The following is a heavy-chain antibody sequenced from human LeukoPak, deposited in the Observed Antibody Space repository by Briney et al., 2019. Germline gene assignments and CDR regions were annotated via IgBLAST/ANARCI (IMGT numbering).Heavy chain of an antibody. CDR2: MSGSGGST. D-gene: IGHD3-16*01. Sequence: GGSLRLSCAASVFTFSSYSMIWVRQPPRKGLECVSGMSGSGGSTYYADCVEGRFTSSRDNSKNTLYMQMNTLRAEDTAVYYCAKDREYSYVYDAFDIWGQGTLVTVSS. J-gene: IGHJ3*02. CDR1: VFTFSSYS. CDR3: AKDREYSYVYDAFDI. V-gene: IGHV3-23*01.